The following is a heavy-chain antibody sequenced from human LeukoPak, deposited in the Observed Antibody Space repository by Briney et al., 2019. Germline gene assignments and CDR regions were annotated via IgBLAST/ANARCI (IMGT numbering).Heavy chain of an antibody. CDR2: INAGNGNT. Sequence: ASVKVSCKASGYTFTSYAMHWVRQAPGQRLEWMGWINAGNGNTKYSQKFQGRVTITRDTSASTAYMKLSSLRSEDTAVYYCARGSTLYYYDSSGYWSFDYWGQGTLVTVSS. D-gene: IGHD3-22*01. CDR1: GYTFTSYA. V-gene: IGHV1-3*01. CDR3: ARGSTLYYYDSSGYWSFDY. J-gene: IGHJ4*02.